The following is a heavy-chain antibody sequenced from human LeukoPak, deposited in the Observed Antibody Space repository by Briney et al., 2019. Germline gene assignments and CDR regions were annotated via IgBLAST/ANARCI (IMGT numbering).Heavy chain of an antibody. J-gene: IGHJ4*02. CDR3: ARGGAYSYGYVGY. D-gene: IGHD5-18*01. Sequence: PGGSLRLSCAASGFTFDDYGMSWVRQAPGKGLEWVSGINWNGGSTGYADSVKGRFTISRDNAKNTVYLQLNSLRAEDTAVYYCARGGAYSYGYVGYWGQGTLVTVSS. CDR1: GFTFDDYG. CDR2: INWNGGST. V-gene: IGHV3-20*04.